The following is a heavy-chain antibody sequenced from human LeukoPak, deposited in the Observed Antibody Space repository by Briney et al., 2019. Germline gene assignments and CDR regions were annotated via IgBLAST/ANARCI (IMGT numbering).Heavy chain of an antibody. J-gene: IGHJ5*02. D-gene: IGHD5-24*01. CDR1: GFTFSSYS. Sequence: GGSLRLSCAASGFTFSSYSMNWDRQAPGKGLEWVSSISSSSSYIYYADSVKGRFTISRDNAKNSLYLQMNSLRAEDTAVYYCASATRDGYNLSWGQGTLVTVSS. CDR3: ASATRDGYNLS. V-gene: IGHV3-21*01. CDR2: ISSSSSYI.